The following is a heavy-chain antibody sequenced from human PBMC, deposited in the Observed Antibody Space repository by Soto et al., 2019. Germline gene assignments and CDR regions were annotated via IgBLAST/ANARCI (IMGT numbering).Heavy chain of an antibody. J-gene: IGHJ6*02. V-gene: IGHV3-23*01. D-gene: IGHD5-12*01. CDR2: ISGSGGST. CDR3: AKDRTEASRSTSKRGYMGDRMDV. CDR1: GFTFSSYA. Sequence: PGGSLRLSCAASGFTFSSYAMSWVRQAPGKGLEWVSAISGSGGSTYYADSMKGRFTISRDNSKNTLYLQMNSLRAEDTAVYYCAKDRTEASRSTSKRGYMGDRMDVWGQGTTVTVSS.